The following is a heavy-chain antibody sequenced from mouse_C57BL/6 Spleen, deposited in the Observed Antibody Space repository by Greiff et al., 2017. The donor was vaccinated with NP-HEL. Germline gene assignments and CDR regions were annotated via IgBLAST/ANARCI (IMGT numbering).Heavy chain of an antibody. CDR3: ARYTPLRGADY. CDR1: GFTFTDYY. CDR2: IRNKANGYTT. Sequence: EVQLVESGGGLVQPGGSLSLSCAASGFTFTDYYMSWVRQPPGKALEWLGFIRNKANGYTTEYSASVKGRFTISRDNSQSILYLQMNALRAEDSATYYCARYTPLRGADYWGQGTTLTVSS. D-gene: IGHD1-1*01. J-gene: IGHJ2*01. V-gene: IGHV7-3*01.